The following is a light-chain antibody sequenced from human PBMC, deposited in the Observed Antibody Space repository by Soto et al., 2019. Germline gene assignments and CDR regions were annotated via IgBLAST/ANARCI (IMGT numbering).Light chain of an antibody. CDR1: QSISSY. CDR3: QQSYSTLWT. Sequence: DIQMTQSPSSLSASVGDRVTITCRASQSISSYLNWYQQKPGKAPKVLIYGASSLQSGVPSRFSGSGSETYFTLTISSLQPEDIATYYCQQSYSTLWTFGQGTKVEIK. J-gene: IGKJ1*01. V-gene: IGKV1-39*01. CDR2: GAS.